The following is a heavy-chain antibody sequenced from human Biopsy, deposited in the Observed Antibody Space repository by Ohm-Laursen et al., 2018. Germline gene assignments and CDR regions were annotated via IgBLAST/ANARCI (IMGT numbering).Heavy chain of an antibody. CDR1: GESSSGYF. CDR3: ARHPTHRIQQIDY. V-gene: IGHV4-34*01. Sequence: SETLSLTCAVNGESSSGYFWNWIRQPPGKGLGWIGEINQSGSTKYNPSLKRRATLSADSSNSQFSLRLTSVTAADTAVYYCARHPTHRIQQIDYWGQGTLVTVSS. J-gene: IGHJ4*02. D-gene: IGHD5-18*01. CDR2: INQSGST.